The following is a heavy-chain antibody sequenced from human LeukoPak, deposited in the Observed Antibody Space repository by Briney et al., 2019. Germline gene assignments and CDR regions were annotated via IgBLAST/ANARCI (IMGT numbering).Heavy chain of an antibody. CDR1: GGTFSSYA. CDR2: IIPIFGTA. J-gene: IGHJ4*02. D-gene: IGHD3-10*02. Sequence: SVKVSCKASGGTFSSYAISWVRQAPGQGLEWMGGIIPIFGTANYAQKFQGRVTITADESTSTAYMELSSLTSDDTAVYYCARGVSGAILAVDYWGQGTLITVSS. CDR3: ARGVSGAILAVDY. V-gene: IGHV1-69*13.